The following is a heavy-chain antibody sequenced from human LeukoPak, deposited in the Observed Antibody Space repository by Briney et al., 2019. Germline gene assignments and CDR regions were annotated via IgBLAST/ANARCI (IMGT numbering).Heavy chain of an antibody. V-gene: IGHV1-24*01. D-gene: IGHD6-13*01. CDR3: ASSAAGIYYFDY. CDR1: GYTLTELS. J-gene: IGHJ4*02. Sequence: ASVKVSCKVSGYTLTELSMHWVRQAPGKGLEWMGGFDPEEGETIYAQKFQGRVTMTEDTSTDTAYMELSSLRSEDTAVYYCASSAAGIYYFDYWGQGTLVTVSS. CDR2: FDPEEGET.